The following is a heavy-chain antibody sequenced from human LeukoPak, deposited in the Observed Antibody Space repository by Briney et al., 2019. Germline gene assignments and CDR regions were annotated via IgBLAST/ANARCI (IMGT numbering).Heavy chain of an antibody. Sequence: GGSLRLSCAASGFTFNNYAMTWVRQAPGKGLEWVSTLSGSGDSTYYADSVKGRFTISRDTSKNTLFLEMNRLRAEDTAIYYCAKEAYYDILSGSEAEGFMDVWGKGTAVIVSS. CDR3: AKEAYYDILSGSEAEGFMDV. CDR1: GFTFNNYA. D-gene: IGHD3-9*01. V-gene: IGHV3-23*01. J-gene: IGHJ6*03. CDR2: LSGSGDST.